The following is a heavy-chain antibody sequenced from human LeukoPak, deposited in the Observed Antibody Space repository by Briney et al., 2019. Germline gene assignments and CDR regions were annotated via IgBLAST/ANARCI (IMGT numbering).Heavy chain of an antibody. CDR2: ISSSLDSNI. CDR3: AKGGYSIAAYYYYYYMDV. D-gene: IGHD6-25*01. CDR1: GFTFNVYS. J-gene: IGHJ6*03. Sequence: PGGSLRLSCAASGFTFNVYSMNWVRQAPGKGLEWVSFISSSLDSNIYYADSVKGRFTISRDNAKNSLYLQMNSLRAEDTAVYYCAKGGYSIAAYYYYYYMDVWGKGTTVTVSS. V-gene: IGHV3-48*01.